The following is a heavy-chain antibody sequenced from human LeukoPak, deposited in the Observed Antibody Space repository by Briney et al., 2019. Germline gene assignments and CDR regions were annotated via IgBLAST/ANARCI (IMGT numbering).Heavy chain of an antibody. CDR3: ARGRRYCSSTSCSHSNWFDP. Sequence: ASVKVSCKASGYTFTSYYMHWVRQAPGQGLEWMGIINHSGGRTSNAQKFQGRVTMTSDMSTSTVYMELSTLTSQDTPVYYCARGRRYCSSTSCSHSNWFDPWGQGTLVTVSS. D-gene: IGHD2-2*01. CDR1: GYTFTSYY. V-gene: IGHV1-46*01. CDR2: INHSGGRT. J-gene: IGHJ5*02.